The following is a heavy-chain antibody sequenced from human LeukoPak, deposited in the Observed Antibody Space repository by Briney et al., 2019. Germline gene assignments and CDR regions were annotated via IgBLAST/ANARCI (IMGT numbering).Heavy chain of an antibody. CDR2: ISGGGGTI. D-gene: IGHD3-22*01. CDR3: ARNQEIDYYDSSGFYWGVEY. V-gene: IGHV3-48*01. Sequence: GGSLRFSCAASGFTFSAYSMNWVRQAPGKGLEWVSFISGGGGTIYYADSVKGRFTISRDNAKNSLHLQMDSLRVEDTAVYYCARNQEIDYYDSSGFYWGVEYWGQGTLVTVSS. J-gene: IGHJ4*02. CDR1: GFTFSAYS.